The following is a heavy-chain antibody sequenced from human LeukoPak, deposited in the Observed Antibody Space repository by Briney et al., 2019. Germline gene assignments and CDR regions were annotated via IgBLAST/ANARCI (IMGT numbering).Heavy chain of an antibody. CDR2: INPNSGGT. J-gene: IGHJ6*03. Sequence: ASVTVSCKPSGYTFTGYYMHWVRQAPGHGLEWMGWINPNSGGTNYPQKFQGRVTMTRDTSISKPDMELGSLRSEDMAGHFCARFYYVSGSYYNRHYCYYMDVWGKGTTVTVSS. CDR3: ARFYYVSGSYYNRHYCYYMDV. CDR1: GYTFTGYY. D-gene: IGHD3-10*01. V-gene: IGHV1-2*02.